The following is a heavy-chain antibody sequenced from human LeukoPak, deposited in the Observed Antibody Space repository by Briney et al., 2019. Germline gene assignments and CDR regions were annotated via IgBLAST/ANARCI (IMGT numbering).Heavy chain of an antibody. D-gene: IGHD3-22*01. Sequence: PSETLSLTCAVYGGSFSGYYWSWIRQPPGKGLEWIGEINHSGSTNYNPSLKSLVTISVDTSKNQFSLKLSSVTAADTAVYYCARGGYYYDSSGYYYYYGMDVSGQGTTVTVSS. V-gene: IGHV4-34*01. CDR1: GGSFSGYY. J-gene: IGHJ6*02. CDR3: ARGGYYYDSSGYYYYYGMDV. CDR2: INHSGST.